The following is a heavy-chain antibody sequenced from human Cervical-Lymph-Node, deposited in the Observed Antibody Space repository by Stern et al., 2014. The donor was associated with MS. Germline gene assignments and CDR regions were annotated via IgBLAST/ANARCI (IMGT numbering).Heavy chain of an antibody. D-gene: IGHD3-3*01. CDR2: VDPKGTSA. Sequence: PLVQSGAEVKKPGASVKVSCKASGFTFSTYHMHWVRQAPGQGLEWVGVVDPKGTSATYAQKFQGRVAITRHTSTATVYMELSSLRFEDTAVYFCAREEVKLEWSGFFYYGMDVWGQGTSVTVS. CDR3: AREEVKLEWSGFFYYGMDV. V-gene: IGHV1-46*01. J-gene: IGHJ6*02. CDR1: GFTFSTYH.